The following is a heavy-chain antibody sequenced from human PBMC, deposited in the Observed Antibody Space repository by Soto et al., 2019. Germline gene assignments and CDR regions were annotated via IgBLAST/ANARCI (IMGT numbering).Heavy chain of an antibody. CDR1: GYTFTSYA. Sequence: ASVKVSCXASGYTFTSYAMHWVRQAPGQRLEWMGWINAGNGNTKYSQKFQGRVTITRDTSASTAYMELSSLRSEDKALYYRWRGSGYYYGDAYGGQGTLVPVSP. D-gene: IGHD3-22*01. J-gene: IGHJ4*02. V-gene: IGHV1-3*01. CDR3: WRGSGYYYGDAY. CDR2: INAGNGNT.